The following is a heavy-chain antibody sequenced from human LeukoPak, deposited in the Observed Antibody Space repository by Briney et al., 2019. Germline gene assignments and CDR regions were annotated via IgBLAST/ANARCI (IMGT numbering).Heavy chain of an antibody. V-gene: IGHV1-2*02. J-gene: IGHJ6*02. Sequence: GASVKVSCKASGYTFTSYYMHWVRQAPGQGLEWMGWINPNSGGTNYAQKFQGRVTMTRDTSISTAYVELNRLRSDDTAVYYCARDVRQLANYYYYGLDVWGQGTTVTVSS. D-gene: IGHD6-13*01. CDR1: GYTFTSYY. CDR3: ARDVRQLANYYYYGLDV. CDR2: INPNSGGT.